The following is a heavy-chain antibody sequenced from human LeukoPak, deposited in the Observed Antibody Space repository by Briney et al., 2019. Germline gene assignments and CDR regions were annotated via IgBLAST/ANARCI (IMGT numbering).Heavy chain of an antibody. CDR1: GYSISSGYY. D-gene: IGHD3-22*01. Sequence: SETLSLSCTVSGYSISSGYYWGWIRQPPGKGLEWIGIIYHSGSTYYTPSLKSRVTISVDTSKKQFSLKLSSVTAADTAVYYCARVEFDSDGYYFDYWGQGTLVTVSS. CDR3: ARVEFDSDGYYFDY. V-gene: IGHV4-38-2*02. CDR2: IYHSGST. J-gene: IGHJ4*02.